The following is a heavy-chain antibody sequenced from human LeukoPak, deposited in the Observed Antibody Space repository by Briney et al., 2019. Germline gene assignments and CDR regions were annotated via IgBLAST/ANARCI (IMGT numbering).Heavy chain of an antibody. V-gene: IGHV3-7*01. CDR3: ARGNAHATGY. Sequence: PGGSLRLSCAASGFTFSSLWMMWVRQAPGKGLEWVASIKQDGSEKYYVDSVKGRFTISRDNAKNSLYLQMNSLRAEDTAVYYCARGNAHATGYWGQGTLVTVSS. D-gene: IGHD2-15*01. CDR2: IKQDGSEK. CDR1: GFTFSSLW. J-gene: IGHJ4*02.